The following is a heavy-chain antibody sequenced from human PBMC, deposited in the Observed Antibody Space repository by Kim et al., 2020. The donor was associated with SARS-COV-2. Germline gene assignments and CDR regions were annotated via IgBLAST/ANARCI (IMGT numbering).Heavy chain of an antibody. CDR3: ARDLAPGYGSGSYYYY. CDR1: GYTFTSYA. J-gene: IGHJ4*02. V-gene: IGHV1-3*01. CDR2: INAGNGNT. Sequence: ASVKVSCKASGYTFTSYAMHWVRQAPGQRLEWMGWINAGNGNTKYSQKFQGRVTITRDTSASTAYMELSSLRSEDTAVYYCARDLAPGYGSGSYYYYWGQGTLVTVSS. D-gene: IGHD3-10*01.